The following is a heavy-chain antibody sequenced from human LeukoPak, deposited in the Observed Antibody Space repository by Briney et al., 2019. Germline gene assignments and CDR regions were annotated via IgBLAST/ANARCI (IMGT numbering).Heavy chain of an antibody. CDR1: GFTFSDYA. CDR3: AKDLAVGTSPRVYAFDV. Sequence: GGSLRLSCAASGFTFSDYAMHWVRQVPGKGLEWVGGGSWNSGTIAYGESVKGRATISRDNARNSLYLEVNSLRVEDTALYYCAKDLAVGTSPRVYAFDVWGQGSLVTVSS. CDR2: GSWNSGTI. J-gene: IGHJ3*01. V-gene: IGHV3-9*01. D-gene: IGHD1/OR15-1a*01.